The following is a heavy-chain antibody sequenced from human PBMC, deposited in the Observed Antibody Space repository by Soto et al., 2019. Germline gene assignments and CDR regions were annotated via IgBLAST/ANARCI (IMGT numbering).Heavy chain of an antibody. CDR2: IRYDGSNI. J-gene: IGHJ4*02. CDR3: ARDGVGHTTFFGYFDY. V-gene: IGHV3-33*01. CDR1: GFTFSGLG. Sequence: QVQLVESGGGVVQPGRPLRLSCAASGFTFSGLGMHWVRQAPGKGLEWVAVIRYDGSNIYYADAVKGRFTISRDNSKDTLDLQMNSLRADDTAVYYCARDGVGHTTFFGYFDYWGQGTLVTVSS. D-gene: IGHD1-26*01.